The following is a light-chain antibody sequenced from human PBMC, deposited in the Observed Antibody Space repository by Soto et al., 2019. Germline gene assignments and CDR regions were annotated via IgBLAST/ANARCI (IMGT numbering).Light chain of an antibody. CDR3: QQSYSTPPT. J-gene: IGKJ1*01. V-gene: IGKV1-27*01. CDR2: TSS. Sequence: DIQITQSPSSLSASVGDRVTITCRASQGIGNYLAWYQQKPGKVPKLLIYTSSTLQSGVPSRFSGSGSGTDFTLTISSLQPEDFATYYCQQSYSTPPTFGQGTKVDIK. CDR1: QGIGNY.